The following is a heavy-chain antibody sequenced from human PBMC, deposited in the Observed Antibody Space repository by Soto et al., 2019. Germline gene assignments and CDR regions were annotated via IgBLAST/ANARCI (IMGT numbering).Heavy chain of an antibody. J-gene: IGHJ4*02. V-gene: IGHV3-15*01. CDR2: MKRNPGGWTT. Sequence: WGPLSLSRASSGFTFSNARMNWQSQDPGKWLWWVGRMKRNPGGWTTDYAAPVKGGFTISRDDSKNTLYLQMNSLKTEYTAVYYCTTDLLYSQLVPVRVYWGQGP. CDR3: TTDLLYSQLVPVRVY. D-gene: IGHD6-13*01. CDR1: GFTFSNAR.